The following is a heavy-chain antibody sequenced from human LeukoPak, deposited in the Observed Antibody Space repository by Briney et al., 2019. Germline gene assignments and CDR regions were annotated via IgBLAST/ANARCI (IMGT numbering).Heavy chain of an antibody. CDR3: VSEHSVYDWMESYYFDS. CDR2: IYTSGST. D-gene: IGHD5/OR15-5a*01. V-gene: IGHV4-4*07. Sequence: SETLSLTCTVSGGPISRYYWSWMRQPAGKGLEWIGLIYTSGSTNYNPSLKSRVTMSVDTSKNQFSLKLSSVNTPDSAVYYYVSEHSVYDWMESYYFDSGGRGTLVTVSS. J-gene: IGHJ4*02. CDR1: GGPISRYY.